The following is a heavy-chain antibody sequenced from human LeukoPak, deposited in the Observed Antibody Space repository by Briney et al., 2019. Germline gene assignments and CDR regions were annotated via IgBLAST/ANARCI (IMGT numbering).Heavy chain of an antibody. CDR2: INHSGST. CDR1: GGSFSGYY. CDR3: ARPGGGQLWYRGYYFDY. V-gene: IGHV4-34*01. J-gene: IGHJ4*02. D-gene: IGHD5-18*01. Sequence: SETLSLTCAVYGGSFSGYYWSWIRQPPGKGLEWIGEINHSGSTNYNPSLKSRVTISVDTSKNQFSPKLSSVTAADTAVYYCARPGGGQLWYRGYYFDYWGQGTLVTVSS.